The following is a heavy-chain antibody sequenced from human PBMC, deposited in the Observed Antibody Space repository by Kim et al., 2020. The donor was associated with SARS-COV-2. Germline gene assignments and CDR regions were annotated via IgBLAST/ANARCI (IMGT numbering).Heavy chain of an antibody. D-gene: IGHD3-10*01. CDR2: IYYSGST. V-gene: IGHV4-39*07. CDR3: ARFMVRGVIINHWFDP. Sequence: SETLSLTCTVSGGSISSSSYYWGWIRQPPGKGLEWIGSIYYSGSTYYNPSLKSRVTISVDTSKNQFSLKLSSVTAADKAVYYCARFMVRGVIINHWFDPWGQGTLVTVSS. CDR1: GGSISSSSYY. J-gene: IGHJ5*02.